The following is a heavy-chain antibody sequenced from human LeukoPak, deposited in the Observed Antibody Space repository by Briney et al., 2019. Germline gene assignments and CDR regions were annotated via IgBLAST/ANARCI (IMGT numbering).Heavy chain of an antibody. CDR1: GGSISSGSYY. V-gene: IGHV4-61*02. CDR2: IYTSGST. D-gene: IGHD6-19*01. J-gene: IGHJ6*03. CDR3: ARAVAAYYYYYMDV. Sequence: PSETLSLTYTVSGGSISSGSYYWSWIRQPAGKGLEWIGRIYTSGSTNYNPSLKSRVTISVDTSKNQFSLKLSSVTAADTAVYYCARAVAAYYYYYMDVWGKGTTVTVSS.